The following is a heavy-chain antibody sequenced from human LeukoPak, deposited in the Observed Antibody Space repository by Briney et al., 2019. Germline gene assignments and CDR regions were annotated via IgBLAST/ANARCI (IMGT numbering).Heavy chain of an antibody. CDR3: ARDPTNSDSEGWFVP. V-gene: IGHV1-69*06. Sequence: SVKVSCKASGDTFTSYAINWVRQAPGQGLEWRGGIIPIFGSANYAQRFQGRVTITADRSTSTAYLEVSSLRSEDTAIYYCARDPTNSDSEGWFVPWGQGTPVTVSS. CDR1: GDTFTSYA. CDR2: IIPIFGSA. D-gene: IGHD4-11*01. J-gene: IGHJ5*02.